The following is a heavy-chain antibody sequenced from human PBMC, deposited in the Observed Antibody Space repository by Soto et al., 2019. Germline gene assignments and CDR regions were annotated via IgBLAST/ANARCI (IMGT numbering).Heavy chain of an antibody. CDR3: VRERTIFGVAPGGGVDV. CDR1: GGSITTSDYS. V-gene: IGHV4-30-2*01. CDR2: IYHTGAT. D-gene: IGHD3-3*01. Sequence: SETLSLTCAVSGGSITTSDYSWSWIRQPPGRGLEWIESIYHTGATHYIPSLKSRLTMSLDKSKNHFSLDLSSVTAADTALYYCVRERTIFGVAPGGGVDVWGQGTTVTVSS. J-gene: IGHJ6*02.